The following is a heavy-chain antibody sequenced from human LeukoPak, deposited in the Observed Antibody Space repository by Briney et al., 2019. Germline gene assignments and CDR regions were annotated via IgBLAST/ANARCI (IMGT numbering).Heavy chain of an antibody. CDR2: ISTSSIYI. CDR1: GFIFSSYS. CDR3: ARVFSFDYYGSGSYGLYWFDP. Sequence: GGSLRLSCAVSGFIFSSYSMNWVRQAPGKGLEWVSSISTSSIYIYYADSVKGRFTISRDNAKNSLYLQMNSLRAEDTAVYYCARVFSFDYYGSGSYGLYWFDPWGQGTLVTVSS. D-gene: IGHD3-10*01. J-gene: IGHJ5*02. V-gene: IGHV3-21*01.